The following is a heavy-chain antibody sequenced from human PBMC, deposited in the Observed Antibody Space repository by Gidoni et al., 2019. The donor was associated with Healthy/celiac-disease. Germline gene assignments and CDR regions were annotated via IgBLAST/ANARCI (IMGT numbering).Heavy chain of an antibody. J-gene: IGHJ4*02. CDR3: ARGDDYYDSSGYYLPFFDY. V-gene: IGHV3-21*01. D-gene: IGHD3-22*01. CDR1: GFTFSSYS. CDR2: ISSSSSYI. Sequence: VESGGGLVKPGGSLRLSCAASGFTFSSYSMNWVRQAPGKGLEWVSSISSSSSYIYYADSVKGRFTISRDNAKNSLYLQMNSLRAEDTAVYYCARGDDYYDSSGYYLPFFDYWGQGTLVTVSS.